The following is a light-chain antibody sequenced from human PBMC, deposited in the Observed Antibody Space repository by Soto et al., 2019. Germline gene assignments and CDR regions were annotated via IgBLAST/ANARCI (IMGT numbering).Light chain of an antibody. Sequence: AIRMTQSPSSFSASTGDRVTITCRASQGISSYLAWYQQKPGKDPKLLIYAASTLQSGVPSRFSGSGSGTDFTLTISCLQSEDFATYYCQQYYSYPFTFVPGTKVDIK. V-gene: IGKV1-8*01. CDR3: QQYYSYPFT. CDR2: AAS. J-gene: IGKJ3*01. CDR1: QGISSY.